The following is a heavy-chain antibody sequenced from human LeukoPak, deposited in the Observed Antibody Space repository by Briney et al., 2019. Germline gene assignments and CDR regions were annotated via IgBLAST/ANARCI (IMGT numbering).Heavy chain of an antibody. V-gene: IGHV3-7*01. Sequence: GGSLRLSCAASGFTFSSYAMSWVRQAPGNGLEWVANIKQDGSEKYYVDSVKGRFTISRDNAKNSLYLQMNSLRAEDTAVYYCARAVAGTLFAFDIWGQGTMVTVSS. CDR1: GFTFSSYA. CDR2: IKQDGSEK. J-gene: IGHJ3*02. CDR3: ARAVAGTLFAFDI. D-gene: IGHD6-19*01.